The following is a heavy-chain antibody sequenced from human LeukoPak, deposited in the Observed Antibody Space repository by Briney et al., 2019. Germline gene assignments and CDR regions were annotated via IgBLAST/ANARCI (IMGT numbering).Heavy chain of an antibody. CDR2: ITRKSYGGTT. J-gene: IGHJ4*02. CDR3: SHSGKYDFWSGTF. Sequence: PGRSLRLSCTASGHTSDDYTVTWVRQAPGKGLEWVDFITRKSYGGTTEYAASVKGRFTISRDDSKSIAYLEMSSLKTEDTGVYYRSHSGKYDFWSGTFWGQGTLVIVSS. D-gene: IGHD3-3*01. V-gene: IGHV3-49*04. CDR1: GHTSDDYT.